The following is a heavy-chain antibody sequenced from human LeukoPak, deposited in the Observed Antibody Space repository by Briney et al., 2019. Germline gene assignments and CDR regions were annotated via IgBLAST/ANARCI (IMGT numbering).Heavy chain of an antibody. J-gene: IGHJ4*02. Sequence: VASVKVSFKASGYIFTSYGISWVRQAPGQGLEWMGWISVYNGNTKYAQKFQGRVTLTTDTSTSTAYMELRSLRSDDTAVYYCARVASYRKSDYWGQGTLVTVSS. D-gene: IGHD1-26*01. CDR3: ARVASYRKSDY. CDR1: GYIFTSYG. CDR2: ISVYNGNT. V-gene: IGHV1-18*01.